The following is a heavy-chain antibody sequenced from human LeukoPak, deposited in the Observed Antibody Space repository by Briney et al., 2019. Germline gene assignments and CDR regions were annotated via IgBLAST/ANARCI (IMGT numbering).Heavy chain of an antibody. D-gene: IGHD5-12*01. J-gene: IGHJ5*02. V-gene: IGHV4-61*02. CDR3: ARDFSVASFDP. CDR2: IYTSGST. CDR1: GGSISSSSYY. Sequence: SETLSLTCTVSGGSISSSSYYWSWIRQPAGKGLEWIGRIYTSGSTNYNPSLKSRVTISVDTSKNQFSLKLSSVTAADTAVYYCARDFSVASFDPWGQGTLVTVSS.